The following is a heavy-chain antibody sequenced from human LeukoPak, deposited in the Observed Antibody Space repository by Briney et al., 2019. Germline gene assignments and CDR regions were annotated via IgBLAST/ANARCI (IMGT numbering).Heavy chain of an antibody. CDR1: GYTFTGYY. D-gene: IGHD5-12*01. Sequence: ASVTVSCKASGYTFTGYYIHWVRQAPGQGLEWMGWINPNSGGTNYAQKFQGRVTMTRDTSISTAYMELSRLRSDDTAVYYCARLRADHFDYWGQGTLVTVSS. CDR2: INPNSGGT. V-gene: IGHV1-2*02. CDR3: ARLRADHFDY. J-gene: IGHJ4*02.